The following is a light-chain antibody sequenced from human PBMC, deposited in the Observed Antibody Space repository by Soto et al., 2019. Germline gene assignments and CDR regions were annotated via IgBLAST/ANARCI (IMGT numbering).Light chain of an antibody. J-gene: IGLJ1*01. V-gene: IGLV1-51*01. CDR2: DDN. CDR3: GSLDSSLSAYV. Sequence: QSVLTQPPSVSAAPGRKVTISCSGSSSNIGGNSVSWYQQLPGTAPKLLIYDDNKRPSGIPDRFSGSKSGTSATLGITGFQTGDEADYYCGSLDSSLSAYVFGTGTKVTVL. CDR1: SSNIGGNS.